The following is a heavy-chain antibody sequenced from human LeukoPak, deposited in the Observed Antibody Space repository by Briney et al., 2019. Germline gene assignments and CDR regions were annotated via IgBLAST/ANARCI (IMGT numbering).Heavy chain of an antibody. CDR1: GFTFRNFV. CDR3: AKDRHDYGDFAFDS. D-gene: IGHD4-17*01. Sequence: GGSLRLSCAASGFTFRNFVMSWVRRAPGRGLEWVSGISRTGDKTYYVDSVKGRFTISRDNSKSTLYLQMNTLTVADAAVYYCAKDRHDYGDFAFDSWGQGTLVTVSS. V-gene: IGHV3-23*01. J-gene: IGHJ4*02. CDR2: ISRTGDKT.